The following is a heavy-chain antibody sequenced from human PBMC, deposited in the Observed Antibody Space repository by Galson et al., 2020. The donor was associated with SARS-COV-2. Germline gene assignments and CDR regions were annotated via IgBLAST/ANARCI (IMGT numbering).Heavy chain of an antibody. D-gene: IGHD6-19*01. J-gene: IGHJ4*01. Sequence: GESLKISCIVSGFNFEDFWMSWFRQAPGKGPEWVANIRGHGNETNYVDSVKVRFSISSDNAANSLFLQMNSLRVEDTGVYYCTGEGWQGGYWGQGTLVTVSS. CDR2: IRGHGNET. CDR1: GFNFEDFW. V-gene: IGHV3-7*01. CDR3: TGEGWQGGY.